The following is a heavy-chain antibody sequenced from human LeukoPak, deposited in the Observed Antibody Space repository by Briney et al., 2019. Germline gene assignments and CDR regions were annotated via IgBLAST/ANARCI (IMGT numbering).Heavy chain of an antibody. CDR2: VKSKTDGGTT. CDR1: GFTFSNAL. V-gene: IGHV3-15*05. J-gene: IGHJ4*02. Sequence: KAGGSLRLSCAASGFTFSNALMSWVRQAPGKGLEWVGRVKSKTDGGTTDYAAPVKGRFTISRDNAKNTLYLQMNSLRAEDTAVYYCVRDPGIRLMYFDSWGQGTLVTVSS. D-gene: IGHD2-8*01. CDR3: VRDPGIRLMYFDS.